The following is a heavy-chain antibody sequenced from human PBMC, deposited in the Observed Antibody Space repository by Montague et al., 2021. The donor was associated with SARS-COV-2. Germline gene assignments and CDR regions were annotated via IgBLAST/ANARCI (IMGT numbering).Heavy chain of an antibody. J-gene: IGHJ4*02. CDR2: ISGSDDTT. CDR1: GFTLSSYA. Sequence: SLRLSCAASGFTLSSYAMNWVRQAPGKGLEWVSSISGSDDTTYYADFVKGRFTISRDSSKNTLYLQMNSLRVEETAVYYCAKGFTSWPRGLFDYWGQGSLVTVSS. CDR3: AKGFTSWPRGLFDY. V-gene: IGHV3-23*01. D-gene: IGHD2-2*01.